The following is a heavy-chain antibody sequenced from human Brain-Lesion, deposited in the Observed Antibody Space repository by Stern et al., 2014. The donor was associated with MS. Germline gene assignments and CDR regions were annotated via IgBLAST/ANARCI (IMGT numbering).Heavy chain of an antibody. CDR1: GYIFTGYY. CDR2: INPNTGGT. Sequence: QVQLVQSGAEVKKPGASVKVSCKTSGYIFTGYYIHWVRQAPGQGLEWMAWINPNTGGTKHAQKFQGRVTLSRATSISTAYVELSSLTSDDTAVYYCARDQRGITIFGVVTDYYYLGMDVWGQGTTVTVSS. D-gene: IGHD3-3*01. V-gene: IGHV1-2*02. CDR3: ARDQRGITIFGVVTDYYYLGMDV. J-gene: IGHJ6*02.